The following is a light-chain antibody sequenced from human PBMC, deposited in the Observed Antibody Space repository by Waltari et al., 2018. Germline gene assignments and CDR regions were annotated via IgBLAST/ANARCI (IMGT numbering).Light chain of an antibody. CDR1: STDIGVYNY. CDR3: ASFAGSNNL. Sequence: QSALTQPPSASGSPGQSVTISCTGTSTDIGVYNYVSWYQQHPGKPPKLLIYVVTERPPGVPDRFSGSKSGNTASLTVSGLQGEDEADYYCASFAGSNNLFGGGTKLTVL. CDR2: VVT. J-gene: IGLJ2*01. V-gene: IGLV2-8*01.